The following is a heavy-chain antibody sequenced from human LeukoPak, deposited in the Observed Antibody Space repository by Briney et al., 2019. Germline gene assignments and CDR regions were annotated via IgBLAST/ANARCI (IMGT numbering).Heavy chain of an antibody. V-gene: IGHV3-23*01. J-gene: IGHJ4*02. Sequence: GGSLRLSCAASGFTFSSYGMSWVRQAPGKGLEWVSAISGSGGSTYYADSVKGRFTISRDNSKNTLYLQMNSLRAEDTAVYYCARPHSSSWPVFDYWGQGTLVTVSS. CDR1: GFTFSSYG. CDR2: ISGSGGST. CDR3: ARPHSSSWPVFDY. D-gene: IGHD6-13*01.